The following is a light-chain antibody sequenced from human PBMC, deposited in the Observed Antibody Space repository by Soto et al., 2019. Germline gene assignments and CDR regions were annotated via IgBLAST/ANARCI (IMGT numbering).Light chain of an antibody. CDR2: EGT. V-gene: IGLV2-14*02. CDR1: TSDFGTKKF. CDR3: CLYTISTTWV. Sequence: QSALTQPASVSGSPGQSITISCIETTSDFGTKKFFSWYQQQPGKAPKLIIYEGTKRPSGVSSRFSGSKSGNTASLTVSGLQSDDEADYFCCLYTISTTWVFGGGTKLTVL. J-gene: IGLJ3*02.